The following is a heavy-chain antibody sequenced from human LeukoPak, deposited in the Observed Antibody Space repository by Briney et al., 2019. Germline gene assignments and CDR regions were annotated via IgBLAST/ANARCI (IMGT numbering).Heavy chain of an antibody. Sequence: GGSLRLSCAASGFTFSSYSMNWVRQAPGKGLEWVSFISSSSSYIYYADSVKGRFTISRDNAKNSLYLQMNSLRAEDTAVYYCARDSGGHFDYWGQGTLVTVSS. CDR1: GFTFSSYS. V-gene: IGHV3-21*01. CDR2: ISSSSSYI. J-gene: IGHJ4*02. D-gene: IGHD3-16*01. CDR3: ARDSGGHFDY.